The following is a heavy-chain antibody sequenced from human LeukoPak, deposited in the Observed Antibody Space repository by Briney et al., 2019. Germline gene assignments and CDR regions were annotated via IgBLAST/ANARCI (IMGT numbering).Heavy chain of an antibody. D-gene: IGHD2/OR15-2a*01. CDR1: GFAFNTYS. Sequence: GGSLRLSCAASGFAFNTYSMNWVRQAPGKGLEWVSFIFSSSTYIYYTDSVKGRFTISRDNARNSLYLQMDNLRAEDTGVYYCARDFYDGFALGYWGQGTLVTVSS. CDR2: IFSSSTYI. V-gene: IGHV3-21*03. CDR3: ARDFYDGFALGY. J-gene: IGHJ4*02.